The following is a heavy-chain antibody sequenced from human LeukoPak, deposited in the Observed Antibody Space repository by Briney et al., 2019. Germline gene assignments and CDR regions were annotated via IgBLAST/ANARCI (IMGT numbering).Heavy chain of an antibody. J-gene: IGHJ4*02. CDR3: AKETASDFGGAVDY. Sequence: PGGSLRLSCAASGFTVSSDYMMWVRQAPTKGLEWVSDIYRSGATNYADSVKGRFTISRDNSKNTLYLQINSLRAEDTAVYYCAKETASDFGGAVDYWGQGALVTVSS. D-gene: IGHD3-10*01. V-gene: IGHV3-53*01. CDR2: IYRSGAT. CDR1: GFTVSSDY.